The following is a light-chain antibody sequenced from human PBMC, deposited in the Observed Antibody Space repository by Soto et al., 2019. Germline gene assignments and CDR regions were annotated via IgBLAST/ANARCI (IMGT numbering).Light chain of an antibody. J-gene: IGLJ2*01. CDR3: SSYTSSSTPI. CDR1: SSDVAGYNY. Sequence: QSVLTQPASVSGSPGQSITISCTGTSSDVAGYNYVSWYQQHPGKAPKLMFYDVSNRPSGVSNRFSGSKSGNTASLTISGLQAEDEADYYCSSYTSSSTPIFGGGTKLTVL. CDR2: DVS. V-gene: IGLV2-14*01.